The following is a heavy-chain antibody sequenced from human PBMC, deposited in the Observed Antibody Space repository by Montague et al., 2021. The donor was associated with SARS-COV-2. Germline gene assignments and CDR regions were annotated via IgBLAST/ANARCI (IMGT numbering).Heavy chain of an antibody. CDR1: GASVSSYY. CDR2: IYYSGST. V-gene: IGHV4-39*01. J-gene: IGHJ4*02. Sequence: SETLSLTCTVSGASVSSYYWGWIRQPPGKGLEWIGSIYYSGSTYYNPSLKSRVTISVDTSKNQFSLKLSSVTAADTAVYYCARREDYYGSGSYPNWGQGTLVTVSS. D-gene: IGHD3-10*01. CDR3: ARREDYYGSGSYPN.